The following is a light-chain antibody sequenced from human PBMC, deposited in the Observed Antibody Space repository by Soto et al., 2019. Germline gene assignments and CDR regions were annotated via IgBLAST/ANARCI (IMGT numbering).Light chain of an antibody. CDR1: QNVGSRY. J-gene: IGKJ1*01. CDR2: GTS. Sequence: EIVLTQSPGTLSLSPGERATLSCRASQNVGSRYLAWYQQKPGQAPRLLIYGTSNRATGIPHSFRGSGSDTDFILTISSLDPGDLAVYYFQKYGSSPRTFGKGTRVNIK. V-gene: IGKV3-20*01. CDR3: QKYGSSPRT.